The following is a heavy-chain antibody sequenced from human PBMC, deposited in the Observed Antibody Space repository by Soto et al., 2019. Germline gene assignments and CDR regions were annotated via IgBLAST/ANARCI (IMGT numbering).Heavy chain of an antibody. J-gene: IGHJ4*02. CDR1: GGSISRSTYY. D-gene: IGHD3-22*01. CDR3: ARLYYDSSGYYYLGYLDY. Sequence: SETRSLTCTVSGGSISRSTYYWGWIRQPPGKGLEWIGSLYYIGSTFYNPPLKSRVTITVDTSKNQFSLKLSSVTAADTAVYYCARLYYDSSGYYYLGYLDYWGQGTLVPVSS. V-gene: IGHV4-39*01. CDR2: LYYIGST.